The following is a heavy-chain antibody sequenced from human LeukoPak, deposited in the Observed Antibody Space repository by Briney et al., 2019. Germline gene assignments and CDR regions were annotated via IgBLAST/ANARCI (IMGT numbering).Heavy chain of an antibody. Sequence: SQTLSLTCTVSGGSISSGDYYWSWIRQPPGKGLEWIGYINYSGSTYYNPSLKSRVTISVDASKNQFSLKLSSVTAADTAVYYCARGLDCSSTSCYTYYYYMDVWGKGTTVTVSS. V-gene: IGHV4-30-4*08. J-gene: IGHJ6*03. CDR1: GGSISSGDYY. CDR2: INYSGST. CDR3: ARGLDCSSTSCYTYYYYMDV. D-gene: IGHD2-2*01.